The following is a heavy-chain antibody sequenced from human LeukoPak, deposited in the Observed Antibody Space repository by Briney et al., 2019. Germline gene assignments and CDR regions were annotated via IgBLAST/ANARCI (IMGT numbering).Heavy chain of an antibody. CDR2: INHSGST. D-gene: IGHD3-22*01. CDR1: GGSFSGYY. CDR3: ARRIPRYYYDSSGLYYFDY. J-gene: IGHJ4*02. Sequence: PSETLSLTCAVYGGSFSGYYWSWIRQPPGKGLEWIGEINHSGSTNYNPSLKSRVTISVDTSKNRFSLKLSSVTAGDTAVYYCARRIPRYYYDSSGLYYFDYWGQGTLVTVSS. V-gene: IGHV4-34*01.